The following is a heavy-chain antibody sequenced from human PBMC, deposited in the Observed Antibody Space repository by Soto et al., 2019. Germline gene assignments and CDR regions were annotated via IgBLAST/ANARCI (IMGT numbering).Heavy chain of an antibody. V-gene: IGHV1-69*01. Sequence: QVQLVQSGAEVKKPGSSVKVSCKASGGTFSSYAISWVRQAPGQGLEWMGGIIPIFGTANYAQKFQGRVTITADESTSTAYMELSSLRSEDTAVYYCAIDLSGGAVAGTEYFDLWGRGTLVTVSS. J-gene: IGHJ2*01. D-gene: IGHD6-19*01. CDR2: IIPIFGTA. CDR1: GGTFSSYA. CDR3: AIDLSGGAVAGTEYFDL.